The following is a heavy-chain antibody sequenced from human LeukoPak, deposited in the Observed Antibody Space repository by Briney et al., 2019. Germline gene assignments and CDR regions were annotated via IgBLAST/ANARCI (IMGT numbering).Heavy chain of an antibody. V-gene: IGHV3-72*01. Sequence: PGGSLRLSCAASGFTFSDHYIDWVRQAPGKGLQWVGRSRNKANSYTTEYAASVKGRFIISRDDSESSLYLQMNSLRAEDTAVYYCAREHGYYDILTGYYISWFDPWGQGTLVTVSS. CDR2: SRNKANSYTT. D-gene: IGHD3-9*01. CDR3: AREHGYYDILTGYYISWFDP. CDR1: GFTFSDHY. J-gene: IGHJ5*02.